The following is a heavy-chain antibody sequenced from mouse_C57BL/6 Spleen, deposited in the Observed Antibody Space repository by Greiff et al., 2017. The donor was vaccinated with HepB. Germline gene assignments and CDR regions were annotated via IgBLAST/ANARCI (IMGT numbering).Heavy chain of an antibody. J-gene: IGHJ2*01. D-gene: IGHD1-1*01. CDR1: GYTFPSYW. V-gene: IGHV1-53*01. CDR3: ARVLYYYGSSPYYFDY. CDR2: INPSNGGT. Sequence: VQLQQPGTELVKPGASVKLSCKASGYTFPSYWMHWVKQRPGQGLEWIGNINPSNGGTTYNEKFKSKATLTVDKSSSTAYMQLSSLTSEDSAVYYCARVLYYYGSSPYYFDYWGQGTTLTVSS.